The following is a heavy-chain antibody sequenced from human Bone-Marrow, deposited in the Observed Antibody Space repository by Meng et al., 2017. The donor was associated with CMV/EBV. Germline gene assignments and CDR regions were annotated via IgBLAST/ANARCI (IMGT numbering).Heavy chain of an antibody. CDR2: TYYRSKWYN. CDR1: VSSNSAA. J-gene: IGHJ5*02. Sequence: VSSNSAAWNWIRHSPSRGLEWLGRTYYRSKWYNDYAVSVKSRITINPDTSKNQFSLQLNSVTPEDTAVYYCARDQAIVVATNWFDPWGQGTLVTVSS. D-gene: IGHD3-22*01. CDR3: ARDQAIVVATNWFDP. V-gene: IGHV6-1*01.